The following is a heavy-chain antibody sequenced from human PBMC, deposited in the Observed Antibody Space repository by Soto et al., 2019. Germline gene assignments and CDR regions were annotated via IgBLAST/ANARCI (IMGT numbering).Heavy chain of an antibody. J-gene: IGHJ4*02. D-gene: IGHD3-3*01. V-gene: IGHV3-23*01. CDR2: ISGSGGTT. CDR1: GFAFDNYA. CDR3: AKSKTDLRVTVFGLFIVSDF. Sequence: EVQLLESGGSLVQPGGSLRLSCAASGFAFDNYAMIWVRQAPEKGLXXVSGISGSGGTTYYADSVKDRFTISRDNSKNTVFLQMNSLRAEDTAVYYCAKSKTDLRVTVFGLFIVSDFWGQGSLVTVSS.